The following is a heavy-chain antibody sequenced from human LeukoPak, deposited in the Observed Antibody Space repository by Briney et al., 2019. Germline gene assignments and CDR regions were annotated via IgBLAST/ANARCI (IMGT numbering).Heavy chain of an antibody. J-gene: IGHJ4*02. V-gene: IGHV3-7*01. CDR2: INQDGSQK. Sequence: GGSLRLSCAASGFTFNSYWMTWVRQAPGKGLEWVASINQDGSQKYYVESLKGRFTISRDNAKNSHYLQMNSLRAEDTAVYYCARDKVVGPSNFDYWGQGTLVTVSS. CDR1: GFTFNSYW. D-gene: IGHD1-26*01. CDR3: ARDKVVGPSNFDY.